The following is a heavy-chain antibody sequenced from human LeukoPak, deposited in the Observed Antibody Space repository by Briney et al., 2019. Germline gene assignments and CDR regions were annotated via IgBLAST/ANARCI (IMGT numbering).Heavy chain of an antibody. Sequence: SETLSLTCTVSGGSISSYYWSWVRQPPGKGLEWIGYIYYSGSTDYNPSLKSRDTISVDTSKNQFSLKLSSVTAADTAVYYCARHDDYGRAFDIWGQGTMVTVSS. CDR3: ARHDDYGRAFDI. J-gene: IGHJ3*02. CDR1: GGSISSYY. V-gene: IGHV4-59*08. CDR2: IYYSGST. D-gene: IGHD4-17*01.